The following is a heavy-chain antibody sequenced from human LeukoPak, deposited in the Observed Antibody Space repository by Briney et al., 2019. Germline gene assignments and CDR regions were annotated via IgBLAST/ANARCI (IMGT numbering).Heavy chain of an antibody. CDR2: ISGSGGYK. CDR1: GFTFSDYS. J-gene: IGHJ4*02. CDR3: ARARGHSGYDLPDS. Sequence: GGSLRLSCAASGFTFSDYSMNWVRQAPGKGLEWVSGISGSGGYKYYADSVKGRFTISRDNSKGTVSLEMNRLRVEDTAVYYCARARGHSGYDLPDSWGQGTLVTVSP. V-gene: IGHV3-23*01. D-gene: IGHD5-12*01.